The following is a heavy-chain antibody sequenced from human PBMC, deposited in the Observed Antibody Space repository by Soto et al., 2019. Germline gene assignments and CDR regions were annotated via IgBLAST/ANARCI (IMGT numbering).Heavy chain of an antibody. Sequence: RSYYWGWIRQPPGKGLEWIGSIYYSGSTYNNPSLKSRVSMSVDTSKNQFSLKLRSVTAADTALYYCARQRTSVVTQAYFDSWGQGALVTVSS. CDR1: RSYY. V-gene: IGHV4-39*01. J-gene: IGHJ4*02. D-gene: IGHD2-21*02. CDR3: ARQRTSVVTQAYFDS. CDR2: IYYSGST.